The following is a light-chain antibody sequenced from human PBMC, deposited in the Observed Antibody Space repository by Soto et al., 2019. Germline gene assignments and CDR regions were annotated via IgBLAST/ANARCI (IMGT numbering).Light chain of an antibody. J-gene: IGKJ1*01. CDR2: AAS. V-gene: IGKV3-20*01. Sequence: EIVLTQSPATLSLSPGEGATLSCRASQSVSSYYLAWYQQKPGQAPRLLIYAASSRATGIPDRFSGGGSGTDFTLTISRLEPEDFAVYYCQQCGSSPWTFGQGTKVDI. CDR3: QQCGSSPWT. CDR1: QSVSSYY.